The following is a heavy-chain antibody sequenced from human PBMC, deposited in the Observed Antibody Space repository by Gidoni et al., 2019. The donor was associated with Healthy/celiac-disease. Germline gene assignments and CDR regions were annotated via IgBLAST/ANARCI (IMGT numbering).Heavy chain of an antibody. CDR3: AKFAVTTLYYYYYYGMDV. CDR1: GFTFSSYA. CDR2: ISGSGGST. V-gene: IGHV3-23*04. D-gene: IGHD4-17*01. Sequence: EVQLVESGGGLVQPGGSLRLSCAASGFTFSSYAMSWVRQAPGKGLEWVSAISGSGGSTYYADSVKGRFTISRDNSKNTLYLQMNSLRAEDTAVYYCAKFAVTTLYYYYYYGMDVWGQGTTVTVSS. J-gene: IGHJ6*02.